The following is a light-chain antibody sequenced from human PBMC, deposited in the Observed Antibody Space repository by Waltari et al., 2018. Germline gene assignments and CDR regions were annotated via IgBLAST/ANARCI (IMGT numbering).Light chain of an antibody. CDR1: SLHLRSHY. CDR3: AAWDGSLSGRL. J-gene: IGLJ3*02. CDR2: RDD. V-gene: IGLV1-47*01. Sequence: SVLTQPPSASGTPGQRVSFSCSGSSLHLRSHYVFWYQHFPGTAPKRLIYRDDQRPSGVPDRFSASKGGTSAALVISAVRSEDEADYYCAAWDGSLSGRLFGGGTRLTVL.